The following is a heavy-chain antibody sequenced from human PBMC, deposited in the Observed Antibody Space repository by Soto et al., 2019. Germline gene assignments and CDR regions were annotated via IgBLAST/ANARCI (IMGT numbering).Heavy chain of an antibody. V-gene: IGHV3-15*01. CDR2: IKNKRSDEAT. D-gene: IGHD1-7*01. CDR3: STDGLNYGSFDY. CDR1: GFTFSDAW. J-gene: IGHJ4*02. Sequence: GGALRLSCAASGFTFSDAWMTWLRQTPGRGLEWVGRIKNKRSDEATDYAAAVKGRFIISRDDSKNTLYLQMHSLTTEDTAVYYCSTDGLNYGSFDYWGQGTLVPVSS.